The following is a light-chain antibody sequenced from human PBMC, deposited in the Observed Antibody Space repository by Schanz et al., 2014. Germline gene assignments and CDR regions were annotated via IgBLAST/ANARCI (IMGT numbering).Light chain of an antibody. J-gene: IGLJ3*02. CDR2: EVT. CDR1: SSDFGAYNS. CDR3: ASWDDSLNARV. V-gene: IGLV2-8*01. Sequence: QSVLTQPPSASGSPGQSVTISCTGTSSDFGAYNSVSWYQQHPGKAPKVIIYEVTKRPSGVPDRFSGSKSGTSASLAISGLQSEDEADYYCASWDDSLNARVFGGGTKLTVL.